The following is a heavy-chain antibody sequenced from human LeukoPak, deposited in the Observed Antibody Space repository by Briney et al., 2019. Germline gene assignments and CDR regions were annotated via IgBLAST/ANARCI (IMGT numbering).Heavy chain of an antibody. Sequence: SETLSLTCTVSGGSISSYYWSWIRQPPGKGLEWIGRIYTSGSTNYNPSLKSRVTMSVDTSKNQFSLKLSSVTAADTAVYYCARGTADYCYYYMDVWGKGTTVTISS. D-gene: IGHD2-21*02. V-gene: IGHV4-4*07. CDR3: ARGTADYCYYYMDV. CDR1: GGSISSYY. J-gene: IGHJ6*03. CDR2: IYTSGST.